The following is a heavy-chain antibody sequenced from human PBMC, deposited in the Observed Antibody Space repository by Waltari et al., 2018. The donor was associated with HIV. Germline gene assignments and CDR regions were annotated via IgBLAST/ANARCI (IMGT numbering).Heavy chain of an antibody. J-gene: IGHJ3*01. V-gene: IGHV1-18*04. Sequence: HLVHSGPSVYTTGTSHQPSSEPPGYSLTSNSPDCVRQAPGQGLAWMGLISGTNGNTKYAEKFDGRLTLTPDTITNIAYLELRNLRSDDTVIYYCARGRHIMVVSPPMAFDVWGQGTLVTVAS. CDR3: ARGRHIMVVSPPMAFDV. CDR2: ISGTNGNT. CDR1: GYSLTSNS. D-gene: IGHD2-21*01.